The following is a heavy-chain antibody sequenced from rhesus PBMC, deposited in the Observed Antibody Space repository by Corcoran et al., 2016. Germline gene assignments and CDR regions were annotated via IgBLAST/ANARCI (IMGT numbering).Heavy chain of an antibody. CDR1: GYTFTDYS. CDR2: LNPYNGNT. CDR3: ARVPLLQYLDWLLSYFDY. V-gene: IGHV1S2*01. D-gene: IGHD3-3*01. J-gene: IGHJ4*01. Sequence: QVQLVQSGAEVKKPGSSVKVSCKAPGYTFTDYSMHWVRQAPRTGLAWMGCLNPYNGNTKYAQNFQGRVTMTRDKSTRTAYMELSSLRSEDTAVYYCARVPLLQYLDWLLSYFDYWGQGVLVTVSS.